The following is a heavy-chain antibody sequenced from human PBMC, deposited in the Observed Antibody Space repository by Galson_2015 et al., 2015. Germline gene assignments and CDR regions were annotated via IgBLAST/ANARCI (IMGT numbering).Heavy chain of an antibody. CDR3: ARAFGLNYYDSSGYYLLDY. CDR1: GFTFSSYG. D-gene: IGHD3-22*01. J-gene: IGHJ4*02. V-gene: IGHV3-33*01. Sequence: SLRLSCAASGFTFSSYGMHWVRQAPGKGLEWVAVIWYDGSNKYYADSVKGRFTISRDNSKNTLYLQMNSLRAEDTAVYYCARAFGLNYYDSSGYYLLDYWGQGTLVTVSS. CDR2: IWYDGSNK.